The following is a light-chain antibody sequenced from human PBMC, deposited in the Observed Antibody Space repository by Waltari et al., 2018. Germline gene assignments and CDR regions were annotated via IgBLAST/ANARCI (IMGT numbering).Light chain of an antibody. CDR2: EVS. Sequence: DGVMTQSPLTLPITTGQQACISCRSTQSLVHSNGNTYLSWYQQRPGQPPRRLIYEVSNQDSGVPDRFSGSGAGTDFTLKISRVEAEDVGVYYCGQGTHLPFTFGPGTKMDIK. CDR1: QSLVHSNGNTY. V-gene: IGKV2-30*02. CDR3: GQGTHLPFT. J-gene: IGKJ3*01.